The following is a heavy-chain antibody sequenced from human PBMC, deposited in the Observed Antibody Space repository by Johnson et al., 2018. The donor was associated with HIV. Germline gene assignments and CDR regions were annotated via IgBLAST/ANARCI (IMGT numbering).Heavy chain of an antibody. D-gene: IGHD3-16*01. Sequence: QVQLVESGGGVVQPGGSLRLSCAASGFTFSSYGMHWVRQAPGKGLEWVAFIRYDGSNKYYADSVKGRFTISRDNSKRKLYLQMDRLTAEDTAVYYCARESRIWAWGQGTMVTVSS. V-gene: IGHV3-30*02. CDR2: IRYDGSNK. J-gene: IGHJ3*01. CDR1: GFTFSSYG. CDR3: ARESRIWA.